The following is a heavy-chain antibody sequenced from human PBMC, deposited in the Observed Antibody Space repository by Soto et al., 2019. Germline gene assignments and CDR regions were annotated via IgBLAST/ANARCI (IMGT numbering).Heavy chain of an antibody. CDR2: VIPILGVS. Sequence: QVQLVQSGAEVKKPGSSVKVSCKASADTFTGYTVTWVRRAPGQGLEWVGRVIPILGVSNFAQKFQGRVTISADKSTDTAYMVLTGLTSEDTAVYYCARSRGSYYSNFDSWGQGTLVTVSS. V-gene: IGHV1-69*02. D-gene: IGHD3-10*01. CDR3: ARSRGSYYSNFDS. J-gene: IGHJ4*02. CDR1: ADTFTGYT.